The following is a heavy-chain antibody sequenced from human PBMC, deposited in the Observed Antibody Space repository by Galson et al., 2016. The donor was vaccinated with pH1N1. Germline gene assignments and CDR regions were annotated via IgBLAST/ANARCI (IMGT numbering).Heavy chain of an antibody. Sequence: QSGAEVKKPGESLKISCKGSGSIFIGYWIAWVRQEPGNGLEWMGIIYPGDSDPRYSPSFAGQVTISADKSSNTAYLRGSSLKASDTAMYYCARLAHCSGDCYSMGPWGYFDFWGQGTLVAVSS. V-gene: IGHV5-51*01. CDR2: IYPGDSDP. J-gene: IGHJ4*03. D-gene: IGHD2-21*02. CDR3: ARLAHCSGDCYSMGPWGYFDF. CDR1: GSIFIGYW.